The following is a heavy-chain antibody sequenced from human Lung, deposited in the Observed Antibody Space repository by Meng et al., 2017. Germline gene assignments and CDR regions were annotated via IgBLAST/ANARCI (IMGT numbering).Heavy chain of an antibody. CDR2: VYHSGST. J-gene: IGHJ4*02. CDR3: ARDDSGYADFDS. D-gene: IGHD3-22*01. CDR1: GGSISSNNW. Sequence: QLQLQKSCPALVKPPGPLSITCAVSGGSISSNNWWSWVRKTPGRGLEWIGEVYHSGSTNYNPSLKSRVIISVNNSKNQFSLKLTSVTAADTAVYYCARDDSGYADFDSWGQGTLVTVSS. V-gene: IGHV4-4*03.